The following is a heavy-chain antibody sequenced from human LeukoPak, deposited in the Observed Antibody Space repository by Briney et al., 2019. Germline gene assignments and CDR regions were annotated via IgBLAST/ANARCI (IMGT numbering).Heavy chain of an antibody. CDR3: ARRATVTTYYYYYYGMDV. CDR1: GGSFSGYY. D-gene: IGHD4-11*01. Sequence: PSETLSLTCAVYGGSFSGYYWSWIRQPPGKGLEWIGEVNHSGSTYYNPSLKSRVTISVDTSKNQFSLKLSSVTAADTAVYYCARRATVTTYYYYYYGMDVWGQGATVTVSS. J-gene: IGHJ6*02. CDR2: VNHSGST. V-gene: IGHV4-34*01.